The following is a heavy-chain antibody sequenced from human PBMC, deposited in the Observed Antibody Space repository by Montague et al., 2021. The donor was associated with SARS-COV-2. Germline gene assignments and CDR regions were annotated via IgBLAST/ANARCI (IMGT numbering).Heavy chain of an antibody. CDR3: ARGGHQLRFGLDV. CDR2: IHHTGST. CDR1: GGSFSGYY. J-gene: IGHJ6*02. Sequence: SETLSLTCAVYGGSFSGYYWSWIRQPPGKGLEWIGQIHHTGSTIYNPSLKSRVTISEDTSKNQFSLKMTSVTAADTAVYYCARGGHQLRFGLDVWGQGTTVTVFS. V-gene: IGHV4-34*01. D-gene: IGHD3-16*01.